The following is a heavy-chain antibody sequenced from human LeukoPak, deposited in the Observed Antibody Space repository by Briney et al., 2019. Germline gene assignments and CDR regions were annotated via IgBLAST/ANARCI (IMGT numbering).Heavy chain of an antibody. V-gene: IGHV1-2*02. CDR2: INPNSGDT. J-gene: IGHJ4*02. CDR3: ARARKTRNIYGDYVFLFDY. D-gene: IGHD4-17*01. CDR1: GYTFTSYY. Sequence: GASVKVSCKASGYTFTSYYMHWVRQAPGQGLEWMGWINPNSGDTKYAQKFRGRVTMTRDTSISTAYMDLSRLRSDDTALYYCARARKTRNIYGDYVFLFDYWGQGTLVTVSS.